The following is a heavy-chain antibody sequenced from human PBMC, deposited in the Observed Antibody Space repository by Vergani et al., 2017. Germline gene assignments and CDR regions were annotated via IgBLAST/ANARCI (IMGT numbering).Heavy chain of an antibody. CDR1: GFTFRIYG. Sequence: QVQLVESGGGVVQPGGSLRLSCIASGFTFRIYGMHWVRQAPGKGLEWVAFIRYDGTKGFYGDSVKGRFTISRDNSQTTVFLQLTSLRAYDSAVYYCTKAGQYDSDNFHDSWGQGALVTVAS. V-gene: IGHV3-30*02. CDR2: IRYDGTKG. D-gene: IGHD3-22*01. J-gene: IGHJ1*01. CDR3: TKAGQYDSDNFHDS.